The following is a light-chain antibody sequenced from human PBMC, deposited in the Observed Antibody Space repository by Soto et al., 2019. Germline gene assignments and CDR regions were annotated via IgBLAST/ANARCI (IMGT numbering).Light chain of an antibody. Sequence: QAVVTQPPSVSGAPGQRVTISCTGSSSNIGAGYDVHWYQQLPGTAPKLLIYGDINRPPGGPDRFSGSRSGTSASLAITGLQAEYEADYYCQSYDNSLSGVVFGGGTKLTVL. CDR2: GDI. CDR3: QSYDNSLSGVV. CDR1: SSNIGAGYD. J-gene: IGLJ2*01. V-gene: IGLV1-40*01.